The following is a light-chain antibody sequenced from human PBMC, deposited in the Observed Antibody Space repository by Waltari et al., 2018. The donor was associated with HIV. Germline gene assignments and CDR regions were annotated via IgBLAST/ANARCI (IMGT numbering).Light chain of an antibody. CDR2: EVT. V-gene: IGLV2-8*01. CDR1: NSDVGGYNY. Sequence: QSALTQPPSASGSPGQSVTISCTGNNSDVGGYNYVSWYQQHPGKAPNLMIYEVTKRPSGVPDRFSGSKSGNTASLTVSGLQAEDEADYYCSSYAGSNNLLFGGGTKLTVL. J-gene: IGLJ2*01. CDR3: SSYAGSNNLL.